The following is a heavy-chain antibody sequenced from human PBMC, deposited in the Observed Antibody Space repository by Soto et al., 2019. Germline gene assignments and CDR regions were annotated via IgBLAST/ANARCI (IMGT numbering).Heavy chain of an antibody. V-gene: IGHV3-9*01. CDR2: LSWNSGSI. Sequence: EVQLVESGGGLVQPGRSLRLSCAASGFTFDYYAMHWVRQAPGKGLEWVAGLSWNSGSIGYADSVKGRFTISRDNAKNSLYLQMNSLRAEDTALYYCAKDIYHGSGSYTNWCDPWGQGTLVTVSS. D-gene: IGHD3-10*01. J-gene: IGHJ5*02. CDR3: AKDIYHGSGSYTNWCDP. CDR1: GFTFDYYA.